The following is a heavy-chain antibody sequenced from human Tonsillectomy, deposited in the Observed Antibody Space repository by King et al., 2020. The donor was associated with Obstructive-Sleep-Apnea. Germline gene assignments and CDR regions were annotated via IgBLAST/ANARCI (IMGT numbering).Heavy chain of an antibody. CDR3: ARDNKDYDYVWGSYRPHDY. D-gene: IGHD3-16*02. Sequence: QLVQSGGGVVQPGRSLRLSCAASGFTCSSYTMHLVRQAPGKGLEWVAILSYYGSTKYYADSVKGRFTISRDNSKNTLYLQMNSLRAEDTAVYYCARDNKDYDYVWGSYRPHDYWGQGTLVTVSS. CDR2: LSYYGSTK. V-gene: IGHV3-30*04. CDR1: GFTCSSYT. J-gene: IGHJ4*02.